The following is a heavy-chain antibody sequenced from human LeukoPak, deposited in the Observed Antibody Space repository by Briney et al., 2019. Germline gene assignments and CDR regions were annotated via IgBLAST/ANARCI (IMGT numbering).Heavy chain of an antibody. J-gene: IGHJ4*02. CDR1: GFTLSSNH. CDR3: ATRRGGGPYYFDY. V-gene: IGHV3-53*01. D-gene: IGHD2-15*01. CDR2: IYSGGST. Sequence: GGSLRLSCAASGFTLSSNHMTWVRQAPGKGLEWVSVIYSGGSTYYADSVRGRFTISRDNSKNTLYLQMNSLRAEDTAVYYCATRRGGGPYYFDYWGQGTLVTVSS.